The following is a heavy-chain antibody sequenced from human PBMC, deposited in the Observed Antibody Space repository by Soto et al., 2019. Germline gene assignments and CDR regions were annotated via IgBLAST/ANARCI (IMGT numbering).Heavy chain of an antibody. J-gene: IGHJ6*02. CDR3: ARRGNKLRYFDRDYYYYGMDV. CDR1: GGSFSGYY. CDR2: INHSGST. D-gene: IGHD3-9*01. V-gene: IGHV4-34*01. Sequence: SETLSLTCAVYGGSFSGYYWIWIRQPPGKGLEWIGEINHSGSTNYNPSLKSRVTISVDTSKNQFSLKLSSVTAADTAVYYCARRGNKLRYFDRDYYYYGMDVWGQGTTVTVSS.